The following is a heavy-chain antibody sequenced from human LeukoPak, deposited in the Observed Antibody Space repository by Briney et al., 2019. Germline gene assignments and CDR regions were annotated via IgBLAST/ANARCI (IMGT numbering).Heavy chain of an antibody. D-gene: IGHD4-11*01. CDR1: GYTFTGYY. Sequence: ASVKVSCKASGYTFTGYYMHWVRQAPGQGLEWMGWINPNSGGTNYAQKFQGRVTMTRDTSISTAYMELSRLRSDDTAVYYCARVAGTLFNYHFDYWGQGTLATVSS. CDR2: INPNSGGT. CDR3: ARVAGTLFNYHFDY. V-gene: IGHV1-2*02. J-gene: IGHJ4*02.